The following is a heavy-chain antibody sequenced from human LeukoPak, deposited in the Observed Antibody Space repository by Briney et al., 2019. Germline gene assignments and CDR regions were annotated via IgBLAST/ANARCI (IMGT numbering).Heavy chain of an antibody. J-gene: IGHJ5*02. CDR1: GGSISSGGYS. V-gene: IGHV4-30-2*01. CDR3: ARGKVATINWFDP. Sequence: TPSETLSLTCAVSGGSISSGGYSWSWIRQPPGKGLEWIGYIYHSGSTYYNPSLKSRVTISEDRSKNQFSLRLSSVTAADTAVYYCARGKVATINWFDPWGQGTLVTVSS. CDR2: IYHSGST. D-gene: IGHD5-24*01.